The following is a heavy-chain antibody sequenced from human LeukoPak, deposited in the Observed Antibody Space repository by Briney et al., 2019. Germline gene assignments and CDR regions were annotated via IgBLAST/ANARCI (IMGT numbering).Heavy chain of an antibody. J-gene: IGHJ4*02. D-gene: IGHD3-10*01. CDR3: ARGYGSGSYYTL. CDR2: INNSGSI. Sequence: SETLSLTCAVYGGSFSGYYWSWIRQPPGKGLEWIGEINNSGSISYNPSLKSRVTMSVDTSKNQFSLKLSSVTAADTAVYYCARGYGSGSYYTLWGQGTLVTVSS. V-gene: IGHV4-34*01. CDR1: GGSFSGYY.